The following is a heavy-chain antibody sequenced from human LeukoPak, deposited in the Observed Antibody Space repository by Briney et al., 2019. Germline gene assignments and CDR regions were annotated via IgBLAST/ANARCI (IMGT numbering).Heavy chain of an antibody. CDR3: ARDSRSSGLTVDY. J-gene: IGHJ4*02. V-gene: IGHV3-74*01. CDR1: GFTFSSHW. D-gene: IGHD6-19*01. Sequence: PGGSLRLSCAASGFTFSSHWMHWVRHAPGKGLVWVSRVNSDGSSTSYAASVEGRFTISRDNAKNTLYLQMNRLRDEDTAVYYCARDSRSSGLTVDYWGEGTLVTVSS. CDR2: VNSDGSST.